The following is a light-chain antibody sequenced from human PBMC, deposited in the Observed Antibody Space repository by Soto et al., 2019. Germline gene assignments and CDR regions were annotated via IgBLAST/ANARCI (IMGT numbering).Light chain of an antibody. CDR2: WAS. J-gene: IGKJ1*01. CDR1: QSVLYSSNNKNY. CDR3: QQYYSTPRT. V-gene: IGKV4-1*01. Sequence: DIVMTQSPDSLAVSLGERATINCKSSQSVLYSSNNKNYLAWYQQKPGQPPKLLIYWASTRESGVPGRFSGSGSGTDFTLTISSLQAEDAAVYYCQQYYSTPRTFGQGTKVEIQ.